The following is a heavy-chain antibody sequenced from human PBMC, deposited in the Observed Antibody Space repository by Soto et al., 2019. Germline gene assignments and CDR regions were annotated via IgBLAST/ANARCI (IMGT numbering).Heavy chain of an antibody. CDR2: ISTYNGKT. V-gene: IGHV1-18*01. CDR3: ASDLGLELPIPMDV. D-gene: IGHD1-7*01. J-gene: IGHJ6*02. Sequence: QVQLVQSGAEVKKSGASVKVSCKASGYAFTTYGFSWVRQAPGQGLEWMGWISTYNGKTQYVQKLQGRVTMTTDTSTTTAYMELRSLRSDDTAVYFSASDLGLELPIPMDVWGQGTTVTVSS. CDR1: GYAFTTYG.